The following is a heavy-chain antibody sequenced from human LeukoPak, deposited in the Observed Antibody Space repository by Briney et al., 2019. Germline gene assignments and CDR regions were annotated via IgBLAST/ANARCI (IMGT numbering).Heavy chain of an antibody. CDR3: ATAGGSGYYRSHYYFDY. CDR2: ISYDGSNK. CDR1: VVTFSSYA. V-gene: IGHV3-30*04. J-gene: IGHJ4*02. D-gene: IGHD3-22*01. Sequence: GGSLRLSCAASVVTFSSYAVHWVRQAPCKGLEWVEVISYDGSNKYYADSVKGRFTISRDNSKNTLYLQMNSLRAEDTAVYYCATAGGSGYYRSHYYFDYWGQGTLVTVSS.